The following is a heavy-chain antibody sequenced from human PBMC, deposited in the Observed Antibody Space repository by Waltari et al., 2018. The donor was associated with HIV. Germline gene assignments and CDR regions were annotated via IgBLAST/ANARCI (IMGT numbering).Heavy chain of an antibody. CDR1: GFTFSSHS. CDR3: ARGLLGAQLLIDD. D-gene: IGHD2-21*01. J-gene: IGHJ4*02. CDR2: ISADGNSK. V-gene: IGHV3-30*09. Sequence: QVQLVESGGGVVQPGRSLRLSCTASGFTFSSHSMHWVRKAPGKGLEWVAVISADGNSKYYGDSVRGRFAISRDSSKNTVYLQMNSLRPEDTAVFYCARGLLGAQLLIDDWGQGTLVTVSS.